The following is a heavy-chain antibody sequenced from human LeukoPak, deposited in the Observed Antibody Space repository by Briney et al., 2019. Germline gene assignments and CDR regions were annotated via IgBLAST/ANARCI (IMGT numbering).Heavy chain of an antibody. D-gene: IGHD3-9*01. CDR2: ISGSGGST. CDR1: GFTFSSYA. Sequence: GGSLRLSCAASGFTFSSYAMRWVRQAPGKGLEWVSGISGSGGSTYYADSVKGRFTISRDNSKNTMYLQMNSLRAEDTAAYYCAKESAYDILTGYSDYWGQGTLVTVSS. CDR3: AKESAYDILTGYSDY. J-gene: IGHJ4*02. V-gene: IGHV3-23*01.